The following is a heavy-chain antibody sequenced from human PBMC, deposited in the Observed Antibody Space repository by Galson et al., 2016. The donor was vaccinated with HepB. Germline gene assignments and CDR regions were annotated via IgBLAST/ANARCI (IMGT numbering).Heavy chain of an antibody. V-gene: IGHV3-48*03. CDR1: GFSLTNYE. CDR2: SRYSGTT. CDR3: VRGTSKSWYGYKRSYYYTMDA. Sequence: SLRLSCAVSGFSLTNYEMNWVRQAPGKGLEWLSYSRYSGTTYYADSVKGRFTISRDNGENSLFLQMNSLRTDDTGVYFCVRGTSKSWYGYKRSYYYTMDAWGRGTTVIVSS. D-gene: IGHD3-3*01. J-gene: IGHJ6*02.